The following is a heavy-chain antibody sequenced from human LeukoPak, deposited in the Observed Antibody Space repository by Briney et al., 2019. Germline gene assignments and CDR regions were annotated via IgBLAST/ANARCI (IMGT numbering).Heavy chain of an antibody. CDR3: AGSSGWYDYFDY. Sequence: PSETLSLTCTVSGGSISSYYWSWIRQPPGKGLEWIGYIYTSGGTNYNPSLKSRVTISVDTSKNQFSLKLSSVTAADTAVYYCAGSSGWYDYFDYWGQGTLVTVSS. CDR1: GGSISSYY. CDR2: IYTSGGT. J-gene: IGHJ4*02. D-gene: IGHD6-19*01. V-gene: IGHV4-4*09.